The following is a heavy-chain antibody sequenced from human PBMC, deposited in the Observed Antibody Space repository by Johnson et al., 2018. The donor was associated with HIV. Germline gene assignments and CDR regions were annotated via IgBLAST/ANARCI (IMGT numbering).Heavy chain of an antibody. V-gene: IGHV3-11*01. J-gene: IGHJ3*02. CDR1: GFTFSDYY. CDR3: AAYYDSSGYPRFGDAFDI. Sequence: QVQLVESGGGVVQPGGSLRLSCAASGFTFSDYYMSWIRQAPGKGLEWVSYISSSGSIIYYADSVKGRFTISRDNAKNSLYLQMNSLRAEDTALYYCAAYYDSSGYPRFGDAFDIWGQGTMVTVS. CDR2: ISSSGSII. D-gene: IGHD3-22*01.